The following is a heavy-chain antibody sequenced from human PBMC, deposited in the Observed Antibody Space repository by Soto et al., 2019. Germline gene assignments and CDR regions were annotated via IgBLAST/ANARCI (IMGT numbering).Heavy chain of an antibody. J-gene: IGHJ4*02. CDR3: ARSRGSGSYSSFDY. V-gene: IGHV4-39*01. D-gene: IGHD3-10*01. CDR1: GGSISSSSYY. Sequence: SETLSLTCTVSGGSISSSSYYWGWIRQPPGKGLEWIGSIYYSGSTYYNPSLKSRVTISVDTSKNQFSLKLSSVTAVDTAVYYCARSRGSGSYSSFDYWGQGTLVTVSS. CDR2: IYYSGST.